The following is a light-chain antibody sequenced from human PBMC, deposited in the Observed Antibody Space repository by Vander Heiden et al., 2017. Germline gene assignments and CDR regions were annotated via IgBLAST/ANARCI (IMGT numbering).Light chain of an antibody. CDR1: QSVRSSY. J-gene: IGKJ4*01. Sequence: EIVLTQSPGTLSLSPGERATLYCRASQSVRSSYLAWDPQKPGQAPRLLIYGASSRATGIPDRFSGSGSGTDFTLTISTLETEDFAVYYCQQDCSSPLTFGGGTKVEIK. V-gene: IGKV3-20*01. CDR3: QQDCSSPLT. CDR2: GAS.